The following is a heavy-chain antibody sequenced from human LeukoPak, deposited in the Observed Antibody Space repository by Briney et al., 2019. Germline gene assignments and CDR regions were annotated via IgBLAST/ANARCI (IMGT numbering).Heavy chain of an antibody. CDR1: GFTFSTYS. J-gene: IGHJ5*02. D-gene: IGHD2-2*01. CDR2: ISSSSKYI. CDR3: ARDQDIVVVPASWFYP. Sequence: PGGSLRLSCAASGFTFSTYSMNWVRQAPGRGLEWVSSISSSSKYIYYADSVKGRFTISRDDAKNSLSLQMNSLRAEDTAVYYCARDQDIVVVPASWFYPWGQGTLVTVSS. V-gene: IGHV3-21*01.